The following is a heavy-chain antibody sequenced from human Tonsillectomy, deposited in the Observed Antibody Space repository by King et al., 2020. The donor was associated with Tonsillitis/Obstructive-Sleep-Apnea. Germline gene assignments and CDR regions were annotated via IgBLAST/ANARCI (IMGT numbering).Heavy chain of an antibody. Sequence: QLQESGPGLVKPSETLSLTCTVSGGSINNYYWSWIRQPPGKGLEWIGYLYYTGKTTNYNPSLWSRVTISPDKSKTRFSLTLTSVTAADTAVYYCARGGYGETSLFYVWGKGTTVIVSS. J-gene: IGHJ6*04. CDR2: LYYTGKTT. CDR1: GGSINNYY. CDR3: ARGGYGETSLFYV. D-gene: IGHD3-16*01. V-gene: IGHV4-59*01.